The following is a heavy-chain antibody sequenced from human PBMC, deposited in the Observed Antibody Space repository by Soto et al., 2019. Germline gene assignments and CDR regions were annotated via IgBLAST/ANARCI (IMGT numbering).Heavy chain of an antibody. CDR2: IYYTGST. Sequence: PSETLSLTWTVSGGSISSGDYYWNWIRQPPGKGLEWIGYIYYTGSTYSNPFLKSRLTISIDTSENQFSLKLSSVTAADTAVYYCAREASWSYYFDYWGLGTLVTVSS. V-gene: IGHV4-30-4*01. D-gene: IGHD6-13*01. CDR1: GGSISSGDYY. J-gene: IGHJ4*02. CDR3: AREASWSYYFDY.